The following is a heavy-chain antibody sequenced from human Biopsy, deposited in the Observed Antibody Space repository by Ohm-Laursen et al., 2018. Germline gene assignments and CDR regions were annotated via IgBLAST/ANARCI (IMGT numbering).Heavy chain of an antibody. J-gene: IGHJ6*02. V-gene: IGHV4-34*01. CDR2: INYSGRT. CDR1: GESFNGYY. D-gene: IGHD3-22*01. Sequence: GTLSLTCAVYGESFNGYYWSWIRQTPGTGLEWIGEINYSGRTNYNPSLKSRVTISVDTSKNQFSLKVRSVTAADTAVYYCVRGVDYYDPYHYYALDVWGQGTTVTVSS. CDR3: VRGVDYYDPYHYYALDV.